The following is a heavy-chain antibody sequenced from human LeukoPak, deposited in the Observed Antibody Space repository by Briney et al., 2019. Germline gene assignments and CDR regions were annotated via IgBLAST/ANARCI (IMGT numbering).Heavy chain of an antibody. D-gene: IGHD3-9*01. CDR3: ARLTGYSSESWFDP. J-gene: IGHJ5*02. Sequence: SETLSLTCTVSGGSISSYYWSWIRQPSGKGLEWIGYIYYSGSTNYNPSLKSRVTISVDTSKNQFSLKLRSVTAADTAVHYCARLTGYSSESWFDPWGQGTLVTVSS. V-gene: IGHV4-59*01. CDR2: IYYSGST. CDR1: GGSISSYY.